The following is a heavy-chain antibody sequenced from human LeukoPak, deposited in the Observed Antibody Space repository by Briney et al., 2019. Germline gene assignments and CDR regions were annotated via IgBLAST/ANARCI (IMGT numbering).Heavy chain of an antibody. D-gene: IGHD6-13*01. CDR2: ISSSGSTI. CDR3: ARAPGSSGYAFDI. CDR1: GFTFSSYE. V-gene: IGHV3-48*03. J-gene: IGHJ3*02. Sequence: GGSLRLSCAASGFTFSSYEMNWVRQAPGKGLEWPSYISSSGSTIYYADSVKGRFTISRDNAKNSLYLQMNGLRAEDTAVYYCARAPGSSGYAFDIWGQGTVVTVSS.